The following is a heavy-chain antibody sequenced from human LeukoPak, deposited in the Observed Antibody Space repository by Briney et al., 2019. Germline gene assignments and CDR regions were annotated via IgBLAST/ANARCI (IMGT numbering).Heavy chain of an antibody. CDR3: ARGRVEQQLVNWFDP. CDR1: GGSISSYY. J-gene: IGHJ5*02. Sequence: SSETLSLTCTVSGGSISSYYWSWIRQPAGKGLEWIGRIYTSGSTNYNPSLKSRVTISVDTSKNQFSLKLSSVTAADTAVYYCARGRVEQQLVNWFDPWGQGTLVTVSS. V-gene: IGHV4-4*07. CDR2: IYTSGST. D-gene: IGHD6-13*01.